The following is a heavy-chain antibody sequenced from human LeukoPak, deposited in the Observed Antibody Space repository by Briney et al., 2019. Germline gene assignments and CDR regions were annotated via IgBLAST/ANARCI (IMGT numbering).Heavy chain of an antibody. CDR1: GGTFSSYA. CDR2: IIPIFGTA. V-gene: IGHV1-69*05. J-gene: IGHJ5*02. Sequence: SVKVSCKASGGTFSSYAISWVRQAPGQGLEWMGGIIPIFGTANYAQKFQGRVTITTDESTSTAYMELSSLRSEDTAVYYCARVQQLVRGANWFDPWGQGNLVTVSS. D-gene: IGHD6-13*01. CDR3: ARVQQLVRGANWFDP.